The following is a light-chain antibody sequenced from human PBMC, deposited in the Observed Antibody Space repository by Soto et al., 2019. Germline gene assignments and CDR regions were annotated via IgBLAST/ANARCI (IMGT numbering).Light chain of an antibody. Sequence: EIVLTQTRGTLCLSPGEGASLSCRASQSVSSSYLSWYQQKPGQTPRLLIYDTSTRATGVPTRFSGSRSGAEFTLTINRLQSEDFAVYYCQPYNNWPLTFRGGTKVDIK. CDR2: DTS. CDR3: QPYNNWPLT. J-gene: IGKJ4*01. CDR1: QSVSSSY. V-gene: IGKV3-15*01.